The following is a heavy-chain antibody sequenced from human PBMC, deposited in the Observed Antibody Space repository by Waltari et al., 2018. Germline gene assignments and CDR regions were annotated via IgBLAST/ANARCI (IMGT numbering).Heavy chain of an antibody. D-gene: IGHD2-15*01. CDR3: ASQDAAAVASWFDP. CDR2: VYYSGST. CDR1: GGSINTNTYF. J-gene: IGHJ5*02. V-gene: IGHV4-39*01. Sequence: QLQLQESGPRLVKPSETLSLTCTVSGGSINTNTYFWAWLRPPPGKGREWMWSVYYSGSTDYNESLKSRVTISVYTSKNQFSLNLSSVTAADTAFYSCASQDAAAVASWFDPWGQGTPVTVSS.